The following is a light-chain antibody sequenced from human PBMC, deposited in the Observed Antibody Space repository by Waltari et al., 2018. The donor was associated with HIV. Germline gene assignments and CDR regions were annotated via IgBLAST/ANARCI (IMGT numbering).Light chain of an antibody. CDR1: QGVKSD. CDR3: LQDYNYPPT. J-gene: IGKJ1*01. CDR2: AVS. V-gene: IGKV1-6*01. Sequence: ASQMTQSPSSLSASVGDKVTITCRASQGVKSDLGWYQQRPGKAPNLLIYAVSSLQTGVPSRFSGSGAGTTFTLTISSLQPEDFATYYCLQDYNYPPTFGQGTKV.